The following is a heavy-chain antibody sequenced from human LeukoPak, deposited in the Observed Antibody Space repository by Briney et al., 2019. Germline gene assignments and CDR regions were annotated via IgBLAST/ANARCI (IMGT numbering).Heavy chain of an antibody. CDR3: AKDLRGYSISSDYFQH. CDR2: ISGSGGST. Sequence: GGPLRLSCAASGFIFSCYAMSWVRQAPGKGLEWVSAISGSGGSTYYADSVKGRFTISRDNSKNTLYLQMNSLRAEDTAGYYCAKDLRGYSISSDYFQHWGQGTLVTGSS. J-gene: IGHJ1*01. CDR1: GFIFSCYA. V-gene: IGHV3-23*01. D-gene: IGHD6-6*01.